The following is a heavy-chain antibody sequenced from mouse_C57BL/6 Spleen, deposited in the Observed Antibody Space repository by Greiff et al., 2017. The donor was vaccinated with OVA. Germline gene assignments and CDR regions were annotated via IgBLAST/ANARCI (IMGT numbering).Heavy chain of an antibody. V-gene: IGHV1-64*01. J-gene: IGHJ3*01. CDR1: GYTFTSYW. D-gene: IGHD3-2*02. CDR3: ARGSDSSGYVAY. CDR2: IHPNSGST. Sequence: VQLQQPGAELVKPGASVKLSCKASGYTFTSYWMHWVKQRPGQGLEWIGMIHPNSGSTNYNEKFKSKATLTVDKSSSTAYMQLSSLTSEDSAVYYCARGSDSSGYVAYWGQGTLVTVSA.